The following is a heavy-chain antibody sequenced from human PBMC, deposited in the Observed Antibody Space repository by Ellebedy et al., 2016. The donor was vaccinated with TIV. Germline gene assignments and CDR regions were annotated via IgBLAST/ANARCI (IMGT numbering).Heavy chain of an antibody. CDR1: GYSFTSYY. V-gene: IGHV1-46*01. D-gene: IGHD3-9*01. CDR3: ARDEGGNFDWPLGATADYYGMDV. CDR2: INLSGGGT. J-gene: IGHJ6*02. Sequence: ASVKVSCXASGYSFTSYYIHWVRQAPGQGLEWMGIINLSGGGTNYAQKFQGRVTMTRDTSTSTVHMELSSLKSEDTAVYYCARDEGGNFDWPLGATADYYGMDVWGQGTTVTVSS.